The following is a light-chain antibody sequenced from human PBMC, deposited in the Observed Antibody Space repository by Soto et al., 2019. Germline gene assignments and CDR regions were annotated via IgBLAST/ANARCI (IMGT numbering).Light chain of an antibody. CDR1: QDISTL. CDR2: DAA. CDR3: QQYDTLAYN. J-gene: IGKJ2*01. V-gene: IGKV1-33*01. Sequence: DIQMTQSPSSLSASVGDRVTITCQASQDISTLLNWYHHRPGKAPKLLIYDAANLQSGAPSRFSASGAGTDFTFTISSLQPEDVGTYYCQQYDTLAYNFGQGTKLEI.